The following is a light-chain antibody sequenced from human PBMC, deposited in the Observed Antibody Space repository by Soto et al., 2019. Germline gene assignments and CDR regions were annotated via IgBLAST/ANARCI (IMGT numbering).Light chain of an antibody. CDR3: LLYYGGQLGV. CDR1: TGAVTSGYY. CDR2: STS. Sequence: QAVVTQEPSLTVSPGGTVTLTCASSTGAVTSGYYPNWFQQKPGQAPRALIYSTSNKYSWTPARFSGSLLGGKAALTLSGVKPEDEAEYYCLLYYGGQLGVSGGGTKLTGL. J-gene: IGLJ2*01. V-gene: IGLV7-43*01.